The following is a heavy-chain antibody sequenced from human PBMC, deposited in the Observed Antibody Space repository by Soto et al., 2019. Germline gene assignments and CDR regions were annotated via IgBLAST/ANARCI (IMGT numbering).Heavy chain of an antibody. Sequence: GGSLRLSCAASGFTFSSYSVNWVRQAPGKGLEWVSSISSSSSYIYYADSVKGRFTISRDNAKNSLYLQMNSLRAEDTAVYYGARVIFPYYYYYMDVWGKGTTVTVAS. CDR1: GFTFSSYS. CDR2: ISSSSSYI. CDR3: ARVIFPYYYYYMDV. V-gene: IGHV3-21*01. J-gene: IGHJ6*03.